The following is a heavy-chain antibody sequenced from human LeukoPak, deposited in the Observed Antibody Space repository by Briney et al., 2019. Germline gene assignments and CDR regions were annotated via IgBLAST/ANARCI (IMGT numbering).Heavy chain of an antibody. CDR1: GGSFSGYY. CDR3: ARPRYCSGGSCYRVLDY. V-gene: IGHV4-34*01. CDR2: INHSGST. D-gene: IGHD2-15*01. J-gene: IGHJ4*02. Sequence: SETLSLTCAVYGGSFSGYYWSWIRQPPGKGLEWIGEINHSGSTNYNTSLKSRVTISVDTSKNQFSLKLSSVTAADTAVYYCARPRYCSGGSCYRVLDYWGQGTLVTVSS.